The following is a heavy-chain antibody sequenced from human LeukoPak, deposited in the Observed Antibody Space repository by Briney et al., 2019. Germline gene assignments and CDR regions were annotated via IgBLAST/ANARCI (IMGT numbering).Heavy chain of an antibody. D-gene: IGHD6-19*01. J-gene: IGHJ6*03. CDR3: ARSASVAGTGEEFYYYYMDV. Sequence: GASVKVSCKASGGTFSSYAISWVRQAPGQGLEWMGGIIPIFGTANYAQKFQGRVTITTDESTSTAYMELSSLRSEDTAVYYCARSASVAGTGEEFYYYYMDVWGKGTTVNVSS. CDR1: GGTFSSYA. CDR2: IIPIFGTA. V-gene: IGHV1-69*05.